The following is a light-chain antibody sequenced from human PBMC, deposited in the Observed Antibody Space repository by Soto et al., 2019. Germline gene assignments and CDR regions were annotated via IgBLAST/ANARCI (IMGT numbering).Light chain of an antibody. V-gene: IGLV2-8*01. Sequence: SVLTQPPSASGSPGQSVTISCTGTSSDVGGYNYVSWYQQHPGKAPKLMIYEVSKRPSGVPDRFSGSKSGNTASLTVSGLQAEDEADYYCSSYAGNKNVFGTGTRSPS. CDR3: SSYAGNKNV. CDR1: SSDVGGYNY. J-gene: IGLJ1*01. CDR2: EVS.